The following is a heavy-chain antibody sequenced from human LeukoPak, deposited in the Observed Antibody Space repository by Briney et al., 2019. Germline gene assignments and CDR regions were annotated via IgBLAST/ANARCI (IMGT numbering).Heavy chain of an antibody. CDR1: GGSFSGYY. V-gene: IGHV4-34*01. J-gene: IGHJ4*02. Sequence: PSETLSLTCAVYGGSFSGYYWSWIRQPPGKGLEWIGEINHSGSTNYNPSLKSRVTISVDTSKNQFSLKLSSVTAADTAVYYCARGRRYQSSAAAGTPTFDYWGQGTLVTVSS. CDR2: INHSGST. D-gene: IGHD6-13*01. CDR3: ARGRRYQSSAAAGTPTFDY.